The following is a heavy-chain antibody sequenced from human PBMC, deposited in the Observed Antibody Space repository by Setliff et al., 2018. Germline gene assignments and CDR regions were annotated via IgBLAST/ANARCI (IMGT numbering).Heavy chain of an antibody. V-gene: IGHV4-34*01. J-gene: IGHJ5*02. Sequence: PSETLSLTCAVYGGSFSGYYWSWIRQPPGKGLEWIGEINHSGSTNYNPSLKSRVTISVDTSKNQFSLKLSSVTAADTAVYYCAREGFQNWFDPWGQGTLVTVSS. CDR1: GGSFSGYY. CDR3: AREGFQNWFDP. CDR2: INHSGST.